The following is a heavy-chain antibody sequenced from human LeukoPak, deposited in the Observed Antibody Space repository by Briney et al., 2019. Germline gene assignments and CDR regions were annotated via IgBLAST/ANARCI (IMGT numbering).Heavy chain of an antibody. CDR2: IYYSGST. J-gene: IGHJ5*02. D-gene: IGHD6-13*01. CDR1: GYSISSGYY. Sequence: SETLSLTCTVSGYSISSGYYWDWIRQPPGKGLEWIGSIYYSGSTYYNPSLKSRVTISVDTSKNQFSLKLSSVTAADTAVYYCARDHPDGEQQLDPYNWFDPWGQGTLVTVSS. CDR3: ARDHPDGEQQLDPYNWFDP. V-gene: IGHV4-38-2*02.